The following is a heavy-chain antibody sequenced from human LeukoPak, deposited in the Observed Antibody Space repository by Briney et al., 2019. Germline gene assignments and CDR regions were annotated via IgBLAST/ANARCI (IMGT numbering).Heavy chain of an antibody. D-gene: IGHD2-2*01. V-gene: IGHV1-69*06. Sequence: ASVKVSCKASGGTFSSYAISWVRQAPGQGLEWMGGIIPIFGTANYAQKFQGRVTITADKSTSTAYMELSSLRSDDTAVYYCARAFGTIVVVPAAIENWFDPWGQGTLVTVSS. CDR1: GGTFSSYA. CDR3: ARAFGTIVVVPAAIENWFDP. J-gene: IGHJ5*02. CDR2: IIPIFGTA.